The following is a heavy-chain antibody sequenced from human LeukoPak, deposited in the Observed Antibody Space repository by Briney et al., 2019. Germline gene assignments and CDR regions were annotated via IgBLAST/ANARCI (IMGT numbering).Heavy chain of an antibody. CDR3: ARPSGRDGYNWNFDY. D-gene: IGHD5-24*01. Sequence: GESLKISCKGSGYSLTSYWIGWVRQMPGKGLEWMGIIYPGDSDTRYSPSFQGQVTISADKSISTAYLQWSSLKASDTAMYYCARPSGRDGYNWNFDYWGQGTLVTVSS. J-gene: IGHJ4*02. CDR1: GYSLTSYW. CDR2: IYPGDSDT. V-gene: IGHV5-51*01.